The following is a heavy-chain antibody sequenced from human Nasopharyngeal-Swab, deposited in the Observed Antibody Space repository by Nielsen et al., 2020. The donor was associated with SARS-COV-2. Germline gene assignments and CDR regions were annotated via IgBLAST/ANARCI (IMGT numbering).Heavy chain of an antibody. CDR3: ARGGRWWATTSRANNWFDP. Sequence: VRQAPGKGLEWVSYISSSSSTMYYADSVKGRFTISRDNAKNSLYLQMNSLRAEDTAVYYCARGGRWWATTSRANNWFDPWGQGTLVTVSS. V-gene: IGHV3-48*04. J-gene: IGHJ5*02. D-gene: IGHD1/OR15-1a*01. CDR2: ISSSSSTM.